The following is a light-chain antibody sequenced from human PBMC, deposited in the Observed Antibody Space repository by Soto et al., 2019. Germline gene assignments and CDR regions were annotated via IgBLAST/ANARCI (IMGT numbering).Light chain of an antibody. Sequence: EIVMTQSPATLSVSPGERATLSCRASQIVSRKLAWYQQKPGQAPRLLIYGASTRATGIPTRFSGSGSGTEFTLTISSLQSEDFAVYSCQQYNSWPLTFGAGTKVEIK. V-gene: IGKV3-15*01. CDR1: QIVSRK. CDR2: GAS. J-gene: IGKJ4*01. CDR3: QQYNSWPLT.